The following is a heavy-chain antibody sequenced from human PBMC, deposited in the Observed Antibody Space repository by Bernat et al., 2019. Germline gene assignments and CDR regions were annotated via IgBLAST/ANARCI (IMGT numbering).Heavy chain of an antibody. J-gene: IGHJ3*02. CDR1: GFTVSSNY. V-gene: IGHV3-53*05. CDR3: ARNSFGRGGNDAFDI. Sequence: EVQLVETGGGLIQPGGSLRLSCAASGFTVSSNYMSWVRQAPGKALEWVSVIDSGGSTYYADSVKGRFTISRDNSKNTLYLQMNSLRAEDTAVYYCARNSFGRGGNDAFDIWGQGTMVTVSS. D-gene: IGHD3-10*01. CDR2: IDSGGST.